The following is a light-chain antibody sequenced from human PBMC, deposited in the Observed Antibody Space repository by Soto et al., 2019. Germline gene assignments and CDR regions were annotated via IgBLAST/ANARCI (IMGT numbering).Light chain of an antibody. Sequence: DIQMTQSPSTLSASVGDRVTITCRASQSISSWLAWYQQKPGKAPKLLIYDAYSLESGVPSRFSGSGSGTEFTLTISSLQPDDFATYYCQQYNSWTFGQGTKVEIK. CDR1: QSISSW. CDR2: DAY. J-gene: IGKJ1*01. V-gene: IGKV1-5*01. CDR3: QQYNSWT.